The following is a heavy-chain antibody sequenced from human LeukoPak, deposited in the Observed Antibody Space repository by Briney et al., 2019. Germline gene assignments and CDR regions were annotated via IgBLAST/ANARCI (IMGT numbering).Heavy chain of an antibody. J-gene: IGHJ5*02. CDR3: ARGRTVGAYNWFDP. CDR2: INRSGST. CDR1: SGSFSGYY. Sequence: SETLSLTCVVYSGSFSGYYWSWIRQSPGKGLEWIGEINRSGSTNYNPSLKSRVTISVDTSKNNFSLRVSSVTAADTAVYYCARGRTVGAYNWFDPWGQGTLVTVSS. D-gene: IGHD1-26*01. V-gene: IGHV4-34*01.